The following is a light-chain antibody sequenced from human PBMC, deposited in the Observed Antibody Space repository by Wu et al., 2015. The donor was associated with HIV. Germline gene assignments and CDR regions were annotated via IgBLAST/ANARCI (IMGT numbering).Light chain of an antibody. J-gene: IGKJ3*01. CDR1: QSVSNN. Sequence: ETMMTQSPATLSVSPGERATLSCRASQSVSNNLAWYQQKPGQAPRLLIYDASNRASGIPARFSGRGSGTDFTLTISSLEPEDSAVYYCAQRGDWPGVTFGPGTTVHIK. V-gene: IGKV3-11*01. CDR2: DAS. CDR3: AQRGDWPGVT.